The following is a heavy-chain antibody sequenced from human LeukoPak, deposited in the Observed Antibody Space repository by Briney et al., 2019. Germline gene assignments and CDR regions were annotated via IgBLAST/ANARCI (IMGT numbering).Heavy chain of an antibody. D-gene: IGHD6-13*01. Sequence: SETLSLTCAVYGGSFSGYYWSWIRQPPGKGLEWIGEINHSGSTNYNPSLKSRVTISVDTCKNQFSLKLSSVTAADTAVYYCAKDSSSWLGDAFDIWGQGTMVTVSS. CDR1: GGSFSGYY. J-gene: IGHJ3*02. CDR3: AKDSSSWLGDAFDI. V-gene: IGHV4-34*01. CDR2: INHSGST.